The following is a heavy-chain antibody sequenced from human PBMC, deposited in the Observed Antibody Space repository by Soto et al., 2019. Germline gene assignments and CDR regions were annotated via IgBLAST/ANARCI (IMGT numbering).Heavy chain of an antibody. Sequence: ASVKVSFKASGYTCQNYGVIWVLHSPVQGLELMGRISAYNYNTHYAQNFEGIVTMTTDTSTSTAYMYLRSLRSDDSAIYYCARITGASRLVLDYWGQGHKVNVSS. D-gene: IGHD5-12*01. CDR3: ARITGASRLVLDY. CDR2: ISAYNYNT. V-gene: IGHV1-18*01. CDR1: GYTCQNYG. J-gene: IGHJ4*02.